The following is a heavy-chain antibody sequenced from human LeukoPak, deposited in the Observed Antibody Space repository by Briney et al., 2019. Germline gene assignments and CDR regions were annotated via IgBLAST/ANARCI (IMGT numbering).Heavy chain of an antibody. CDR2: INWNGGST. V-gene: IGHV3-20*04. CDR1: GFTFDDYG. CDR3: ARVRDSSGYYYYFDY. Sequence: PGGSLRLSCAASGFTFDDYGMSWVRQAPGKGLEWVFGINWNGGSTGYADSVKGRFTISRDNAKNSLYLQMNSLRAEDTALYYCARVRDSSGYYYYFDYWGQGTLVTVSS. J-gene: IGHJ4*02. D-gene: IGHD3-22*01.